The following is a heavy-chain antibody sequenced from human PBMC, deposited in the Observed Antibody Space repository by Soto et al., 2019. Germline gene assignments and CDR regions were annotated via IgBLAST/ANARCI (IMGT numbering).Heavy chain of an antibody. J-gene: IGHJ4*02. Sequence: PGGSLRLSCAASGFTFSRFELHWVRQAPGKGLEWISYISSSGSTAYYASSVEGRFTISRDNANNSVYLQMDSLRAEDTALYHCRRAAWFPYLSFYWGQGALVTVSS. CDR2: ISSSGSTA. CDR3: RRAAWFPYLSFY. D-gene: IGHD3-10*01. V-gene: IGHV3-48*03. CDR1: GFTFSRFE.